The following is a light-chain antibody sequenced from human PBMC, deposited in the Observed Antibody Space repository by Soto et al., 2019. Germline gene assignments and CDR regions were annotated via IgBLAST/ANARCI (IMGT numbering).Light chain of an antibody. CDR1: QTINNW. CDR3: QQYESLWT. CDR2: KAS. V-gene: IGKV1-5*03. Sequence: DIQMTQSPSTLSASIGDRVTITCRASQTINNWLACYQQKPGKAPKLLIYKASNLEGEVPSRFRGSGAGTEFTLTISSLQPDDFATYYCQQYESLWTFGQGTKVEVK. J-gene: IGKJ1*01.